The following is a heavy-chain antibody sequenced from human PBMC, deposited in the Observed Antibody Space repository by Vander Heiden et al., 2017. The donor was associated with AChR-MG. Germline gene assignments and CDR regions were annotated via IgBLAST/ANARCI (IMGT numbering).Heavy chain of an antibody. CDR3: ARDNYGDYRFFDY. Sequence: QVQLQDSGPGLVKPSETLSLTCTLSGGSISSYYWSWIRQPPGKGLEWIGYIYYSGSTNDNPALKSRVTISVDTSKNQFSLKLSSVTAADTAVYYCARDNYGDYRFFDYWGQGTLVTVSS. D-gene: IGHD4-17*01. V-gene: IGHV4-59*01. CDR2: IYYSGST. J-gene: IGHJ4*02. CDR1: GGSISSYY.